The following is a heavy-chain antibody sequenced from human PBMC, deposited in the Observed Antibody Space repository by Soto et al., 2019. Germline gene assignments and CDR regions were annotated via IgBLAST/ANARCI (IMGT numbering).Heavy chain of an antibody. CDR3: ARLGRGYSYGTGVYFDY. J-gene: IGHJ4*02. V-gene: IGHV4-59*06. Sequence: SETLSLTCTVSGGSISSYYWSWIRQHPGKGLEWIGYIYYSGSTYYNPSLKSRVTISVDTSKNQFSLKLSSVTAADTAVYYCARLGRGYSYGTGVYFDYWGQGTLVTVSS. CDR2: IYYSGST. D-gene: IGHD5-18*01. CDR1: GGSISSYY.